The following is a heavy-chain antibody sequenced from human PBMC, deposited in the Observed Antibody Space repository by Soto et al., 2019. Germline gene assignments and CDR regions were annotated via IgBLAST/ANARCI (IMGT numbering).Heavy chain of an antibody. J-gene: IGHJ4*02. V-gene: IGHV4-39*01. D-gene: IGHD3-22*01. Sequence: QLQLQESGPGLVKPSETLSLTCTVSGGSISSSSCFWGWIRQPPGKGLEWIGSIYCSGSTYYNPSLRSRVTISVDTSKNQFSLKLSSVTAADTAVYYCAKSLRADSSAYYRRPFDYWGQGTLVTVSS. CDR3: AKSLRADSSAYYRRPFDY. CDR2: IYCSGST. CDR1: GGSISSSSCF.